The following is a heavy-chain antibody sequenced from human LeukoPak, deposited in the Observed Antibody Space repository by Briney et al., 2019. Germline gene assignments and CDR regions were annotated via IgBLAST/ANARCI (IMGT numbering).Heavy chain of an antibody. V-gene: IGHV4-39*01. J-gene: IGHJ5*02. CDR3: ARHQDYGDYGEIDP. Sequence: SETLSLTCTVSGGSISSSSYYWGWIRQPPGNGLEWIGSIYYSGSTYYNPSLKSRVTISVDTSKNQFSLKLSSVTAADTAVYYCARHQDYGDYGEIDPWGQGTLVTVSS. D-gene: IGHD4-17*01. CDR2: IYYSGST. CDR1: GGSISSSSYY.